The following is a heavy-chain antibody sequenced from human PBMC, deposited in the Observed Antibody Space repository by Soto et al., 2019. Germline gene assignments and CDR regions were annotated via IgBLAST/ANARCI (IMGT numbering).Heavy chain of an antibody. CDR1: GYTFTSYD. Sequence: QVQLVQSGAEVKKPGASVKVSCKASGYTFTSYDINWVRQATGQGLEWMGWMNPNSGNTGYAQKFQGRVTMTRNTXXSTAYMELSSRRSEDTAVYYRARERSAAGTGWFDPWGQGTLVTVSS. CDR3: ARERSAAGTGWFDP. J-gene: IGHJ5*02. V-gene: IGHV1-8*01. CDR2: MNPNSGNT. D-gene: IGHD6-13*01.